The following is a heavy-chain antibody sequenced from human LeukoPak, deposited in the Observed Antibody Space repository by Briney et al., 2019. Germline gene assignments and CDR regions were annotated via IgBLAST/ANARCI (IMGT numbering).Heavy chain of an antibody. D-gene: IGHD1-26*01. CDR2: ISNNGGYT. Sequence: QSGGSLRLSCAASGFTFSSSAMSWVRQAPGKGLEWVSAISNNGGYTYYADSVQGRFTISRDNSKSTLCLQMNSLRAEDTAVYYCAKDRTVGASYWYFDLWGRGTLVTVSS. CDR1: GFTFSSSA. J-gene: IGHJ2*01. CDR3: AKDRTVGASYWYFDL. V-gene: IGHV3-23*01.